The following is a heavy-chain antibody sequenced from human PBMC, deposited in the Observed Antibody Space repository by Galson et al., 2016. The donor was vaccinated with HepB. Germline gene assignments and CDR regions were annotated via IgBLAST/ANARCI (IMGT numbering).Heavy chain of an antibody. Sequence: SETLSLTCSVSGASMTDYYWVWVRQPPGMGLEWIGTAYNGGSAFYSPSLKSRVAISVDTSNNQLSLTLSYVTAADTAVYYCVRHKGGTMESLWGQGTLVTVSS. V-gene: IGHV4-39*01. CDR2: AYNGGSA. CDR1: GASMTDYY. J-gene: IGHJ4*02. D-gene: IGHD1-1*01. CDR3: VRHKGGTMESL.